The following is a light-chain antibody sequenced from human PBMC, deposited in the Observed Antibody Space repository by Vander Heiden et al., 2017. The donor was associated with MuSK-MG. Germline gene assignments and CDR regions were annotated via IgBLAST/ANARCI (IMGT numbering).Light chain of an antibody. J-gene: IGLJ2*01. CDR2: GNS. CDR3: QSYDSSLSGPVV. V-gene: IGLV1-40*01. Sequence: SVLTLPPSVAGAPGQTVTISCTGNSSNIGGGYNVHWYQQPPGTAPKLLIYGNSNRPSGVPDRFSGSRSGTSASLAITGLQPEDEADYYCQSYDSSLSGPVVFGGGTKLTVL. CDR1: SSNIGGGYN.